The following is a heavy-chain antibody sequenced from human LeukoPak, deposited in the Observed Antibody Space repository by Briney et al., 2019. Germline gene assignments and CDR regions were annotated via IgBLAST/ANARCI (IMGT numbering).Heavy chain of an antibody. CDR2: ICHDSSDI. D-gene: IGHD3-10*01. CDR1: GFTFSTYS. V-gene: IGHV3-48*01. J-gene: IGHJ4*02. Sequence: QPGGSVRLFCAVSGFTFSTYSMNWVRQAPGKGLEWISFICHDSSDIYYADSVKGRFTISRDNARDSLYLQLNSLRAEDTAVYYCARDWFGELIWGQGTLVTVSS. CDR3: ARDWFGELI.